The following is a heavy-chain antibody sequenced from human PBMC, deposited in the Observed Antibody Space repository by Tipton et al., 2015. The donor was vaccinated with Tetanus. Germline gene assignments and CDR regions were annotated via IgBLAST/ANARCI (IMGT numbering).Heavy chain of an antibody. CDR1: GFMFSNYE. V-gene: IGHV3-48*03. Sequence: SLRLSCATSGFMFSNYEMNWVRQAPGKGLEWVSYIGRSGSSIKYADSVNGRFTISRDNAKNSLYLHMKSLRAEDAGVYYCASGTGRDDYGGRCFGMDVWGQGTTVTVSS. CDR3: ASGTGRDDYGGRCFGMDV. D-gene: IGHD2-15*01. CDR2: IGRSGSSI. J-gene: IGHJ6*02.